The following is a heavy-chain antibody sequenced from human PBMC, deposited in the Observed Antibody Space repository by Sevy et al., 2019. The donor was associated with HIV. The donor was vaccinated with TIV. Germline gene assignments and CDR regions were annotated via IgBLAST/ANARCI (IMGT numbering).Heavy chain of an antibody. CDR2: ISYDGSNK. V-gene: IGHV3-30*18. J-gene: IGHJ4*02. D-gene: IGHD3-22*01. CDR1: GFTFSSYG. Sequence: GGSLRLSCAASGFTFSSYGMHWVRQAPGKGLEWVAVISYDGSNKYYADSVKGRFTISRDNSKNTLYLQMNSLRAEDTAVYYCAKVRELYYYDSSGYYIDYWGQGTLVTVSS. CDR3: AKVRELYYYDSSGYYIDY.